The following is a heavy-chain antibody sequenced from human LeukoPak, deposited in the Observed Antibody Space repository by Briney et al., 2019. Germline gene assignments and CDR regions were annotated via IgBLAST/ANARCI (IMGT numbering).Heavy chain of an antibody. V-gene: IGHV4-4*07. CDR1: GGSISSYY. CDR3: ARMYYYDSSGYYYFDY. CDR2: IYTSGST. D-gene: IGHD3-22*01. Sequence: PSETLSLTXTVSGGSISSYYWSWIRQPAGKGLEWIGRIYTSGSTNYNPSLKSRVTMSVDTSKNQFSLKLSSVTAADTAVYYCARMYYYDSSGYYYFDYWGQGTLVTVSS. J-gene: IGHJ4*02.